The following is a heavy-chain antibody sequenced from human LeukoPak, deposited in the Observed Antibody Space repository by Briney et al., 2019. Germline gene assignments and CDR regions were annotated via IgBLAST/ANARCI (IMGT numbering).Heavy chain of an antibody. D-gene: IGHD5-24*01. V-gene: IGHV4-59*01. J-gene: IGHJ4*02. CDR3: ARDIASFFGYNSWGFFDY. CDR2: IYYSGST. CDR1: GGSISSYY. Sequence: SETLSLTCTVSGGSISSYYWSWIRQPPGKGLEWIGYIYYSGSTNYNPSLKSRVTISVDTSKNQFSLKLSSMTAADTAVYYCARDIASFFGYNSWGFFDYWGQGTLVTVSS.